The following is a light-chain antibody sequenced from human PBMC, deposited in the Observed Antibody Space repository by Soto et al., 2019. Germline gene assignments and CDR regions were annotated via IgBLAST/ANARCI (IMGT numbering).Light chain of an antibody. CDR2: DAS. V-gene: IGKV3-11*01. CDR1: QSVGKY. CDR3: QQRGNRPPWT. Sequence: EIVMTQSPATLSFSPGERATLSCSASQSVGKYLVWYQQKPGQAPRLLIYDASNRATGIPARFSGSGSGTDFTLTISSLEPEDVAVYYCQQRGNRPPWTFGQGTKVDIK. J-gene: IGKJ1*01.